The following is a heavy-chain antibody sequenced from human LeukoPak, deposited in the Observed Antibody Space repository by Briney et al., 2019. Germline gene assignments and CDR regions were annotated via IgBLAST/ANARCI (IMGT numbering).Heavy chain of an antibody. CDR3: AKYCSGGNCYSGLY. Sequence: GGSLRLSCAASVFTFSNYAMTWLRQAPGKGLQWVSTITSGGNTYYADSVKGRFTISRDNSKNTLYLQMNSLRAEDTAVYYCAKYCSGGNCYSGLYWGQGTLVTVSS. D-gene: IGHD2-15*01. CDR2: ITSGGNT. CDR1: VFTFSNYA. V-gene: IGHV3-23*01. J-gene: IGHJ4*02.